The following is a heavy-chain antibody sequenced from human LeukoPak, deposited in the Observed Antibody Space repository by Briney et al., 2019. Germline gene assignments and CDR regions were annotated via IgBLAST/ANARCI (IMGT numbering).Heavy chain of an antibody. CDR2: IDPKNGGT. CDR1: GYTFTGYY. Sequence: GASVKVSCKASGYTFTGYYIHWVRQAPGQGLEWMGHIDPKNGGTKYAQKFQDRFIMTRDTSINTAYMELSRLRSDDTAVYSCARAKWEPDYWGQGTLVTVSS. CDR3: ARAKWEPDY. D-gene: IGHD1-26*01. J-gene: IGHJ4*02. V-gene: IGHV1-2*06.